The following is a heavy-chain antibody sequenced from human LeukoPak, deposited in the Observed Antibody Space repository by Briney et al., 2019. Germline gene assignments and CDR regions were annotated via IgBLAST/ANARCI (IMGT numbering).Heavy chain of an antibody. CDR3: ARAAQLWFGELYRFDP. J-gene: IGHJ5*02. D-gene: IGHD3-10*01. V-gene: IGHV4-39*01. Sequence: SETLSLTCTVSGGSISSSSYYWGWIRQPPGKGLEWIGSIYYSGSTYYNPSLKSRVTISIDTSKNQFSLKLSSVTAADTAVYYCARAAQLWFGELYRFDPWGQGTLVIVSS. CDR1: GGSISSSSYY. CDR2: IYYSGST.